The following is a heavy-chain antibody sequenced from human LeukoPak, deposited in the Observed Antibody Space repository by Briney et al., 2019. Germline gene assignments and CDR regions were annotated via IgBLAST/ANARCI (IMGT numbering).Heavy chain of an antibody. Sequence: SETLSLTCTVSGGSISSYYWSWIRHPAGKGLEWIGRIYTSGSTNYNPSLKSRVTMSVDTSKNQFSLKLSSVTAADTAVYYCARASRYYDSSGYYWFDPWGQGTLVTVSS. CDR2: IYTSGST. J-gene: IGHJ5*02. CDR1: GGSISSYY. CDR3: ARASRYYDSSGYYWFDP. V-gene: IGHV4-4*07. D-gene: IGHD3-22*01.